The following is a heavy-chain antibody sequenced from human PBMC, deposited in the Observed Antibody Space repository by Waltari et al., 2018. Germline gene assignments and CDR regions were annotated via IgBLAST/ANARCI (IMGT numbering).Heavy chain of an antibody. CDR3: ARGGGGYYTWLGYYYYGMDV. CDR2: INHSGST. Sequence: QVQLQQWGAGLLKPSETLSLTCAVYGGSFSGYYWSWNRQPPGKGLEWIGEINHSGSTNYNPSLKSRVTISVDTSKNQFSLKLSSVTAADTAVYYCARGGGGYYTWLGYYYYGMDVWGQGTTVTVSS. J-gene: IGHJ6*02. CDR1: GGSFSGYY. D-gene: IGHD3-3*01. V-gene: IGHV4-34*01.